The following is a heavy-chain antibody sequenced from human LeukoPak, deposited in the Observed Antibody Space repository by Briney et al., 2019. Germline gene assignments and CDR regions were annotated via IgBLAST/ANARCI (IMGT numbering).Heavy chain of an antibody. Sequence: GASLKISCKGSGYSFTSYWIGWVRQMPGKGLEWMGIIYPGDSDTRYSPSFQGQVTISADKSISTAYLQWSSLKASDTAMYYCARGPRPLRFLEGFYYYYYMDVWGKGTTVTVSS. CDR1: GYSFTSYW. CDR3: ARGPRPLRFLEGFYYYYYMDV. CDR2: IYPGDSDT. D-gene: IGHD3-3*01. V-gene: IGHV5-51*01. J-gene: IGHJ6*03.